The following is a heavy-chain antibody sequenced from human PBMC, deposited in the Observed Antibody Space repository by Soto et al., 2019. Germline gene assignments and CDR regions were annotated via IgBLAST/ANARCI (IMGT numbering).Heavy chain of an antibody. J-gene: IGHJ5*02. CDR1: GYTFTGYF. D-gene: IGHD3-10*01. V-gene: IGHV1-2*02. CDR2: INPYSGGA. Sequence: ASVKVSCKASGYTFTGYFMHWVRQAPGQGLEWMGWINPYSGGADYAQSFQGRVTMTRDTSISTVYMKLSRLRFDDTAVYYCARVIRGAYYNSPLDTWGQGTVVT. CDR3: ARVIRGAYYNSPLDT.